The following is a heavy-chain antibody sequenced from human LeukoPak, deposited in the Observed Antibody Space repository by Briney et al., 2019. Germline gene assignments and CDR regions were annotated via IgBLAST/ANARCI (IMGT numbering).Heavy chain of an antibody. J-gene: IGHJ4*02. Sequence: GGSLRLSCAVSGCIFSNYAMNWVRQAPGKGLEWVSGISGGGGVTYYADSVKGRFTISRDNSKNTLYLQMNSLRAEDTAVYYCARRTAAGKYYFDSWGQGTLVTVSS. D-gene: IGHD6-13*01. V-gene: IGHV3-23*01. CDR2: ISGGGGVT. CDR3: ARRTAAGKYYFDS. CDR1: GCIFSNYA.